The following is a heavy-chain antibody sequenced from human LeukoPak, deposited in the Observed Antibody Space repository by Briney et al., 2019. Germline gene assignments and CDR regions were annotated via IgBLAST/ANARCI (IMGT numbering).Heavy chain of an antibody. Sequence: SETLSLTCTVSGGSISSYYWSWIRQPAGKGLEWIGRIYTSGSTNYNPSLKSRVTMSVDTSKNQFSLKLSSVTAADTAVYYCARDLVVVVAATKRQPNYYHYYMDVWGKGTTVTVSS. V-gene: IGHV4-4*07. CDR2: IYTSGST. D-gene: IGHD2-15*01. CDR3: ARDLVVVVAATKRQPNYYHYYMDV. J-gene: IGHJ6*03. CDR1: GGSISSYY.